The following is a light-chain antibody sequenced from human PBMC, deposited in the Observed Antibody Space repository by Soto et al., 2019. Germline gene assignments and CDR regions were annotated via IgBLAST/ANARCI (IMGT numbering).Light chain of an antibody. V-gene: IGKV1-27*01. J-gene: IGKJ4*01. CDR3: LQDYNYLT. CDR2: AAS. Sequence: DIQMTQSPSSLSASVLDIVSITFRASQGISNYLAWYHQKPGKVPKLLIYAASTLQSGVPSRFSGSGSGKDFTLTISSLQTEDFATYYCLQDYNYLTFGGGTKVDI. CDR1: QGISNY.